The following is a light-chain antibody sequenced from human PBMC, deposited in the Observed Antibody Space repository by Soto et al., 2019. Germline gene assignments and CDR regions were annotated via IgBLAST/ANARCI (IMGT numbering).Light chain of an antibody. CDR1: QSVSGY. CDR2: DAS. CDR3: QQRSNWPLT. V-gene: IGKV3-11*01. Sequence: EIVLTQSPATLSLSPGERVTISCRASQSVSGYLAWYQQKPGQAPRLLIYDASNRATGIPARFSGSGSGTDFTLTISSPEPEDFAVYYCQQRSNWPLTFGPGTKVDIK. J-gene: IGKJ3*01.